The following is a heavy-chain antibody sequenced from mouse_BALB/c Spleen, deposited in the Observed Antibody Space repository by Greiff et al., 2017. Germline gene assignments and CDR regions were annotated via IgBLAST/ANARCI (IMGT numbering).Heavy chain of an antibody. CDR2: ISSGGSYT. CDR3: ARQGGNYGGFAY. J-gene: IGHJ3*01. D-gene: IGHD2-1*01. V-gene: IGHV5-6*01. Sequence: EVQLQQSGGDLVKPGGSLKLSCAASGFTFSSYGMSWVRQTPDKRLEWVATISSGGSYTYYPDSVKGRFTISRDNAKNTLYLQMSSLKSEDTAMYYCARQGGNYGGFAYWGQGTLVTVSA. CDR1: GFTFSSYG.